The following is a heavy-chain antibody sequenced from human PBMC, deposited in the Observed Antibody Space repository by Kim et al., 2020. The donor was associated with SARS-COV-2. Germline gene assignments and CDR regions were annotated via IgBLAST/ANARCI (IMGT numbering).Heavy chain of an antibody. Sequence: GGSLRLSCAASGFTFSDHYMDWVRQAPGKGLEWVGRTRNKANSYTTEYAASVKGRFTISRDDSKNSLYLQMNSLKTEDTAVYYCAREIFTVTPEHINYYSAMDIWGQGTTVTVSS. V-gene: IGHV3-72*01. D-gene: IGHD4-17*01. CDR1: GFTFSDHY. CDR2: TRNKANSYTT. CDR3: AREIFTVTPEHINYYSAMDI. J-gene: IGHJ6*02.